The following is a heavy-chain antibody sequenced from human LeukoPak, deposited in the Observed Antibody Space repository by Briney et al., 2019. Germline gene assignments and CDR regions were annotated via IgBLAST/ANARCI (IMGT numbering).Heavy chain of an antibody. CDR1: GYSISSGYY. J-gene: IGHJ4*02. CDR3: ARMGVVPAASDY. D-gene: IGHD2-2*01. V-gene: IGHV4-30-4*08. CDR2: IYYSGST. Sequence: SETLSLTCTVSGYSISSGYYWGWIRQPPGKGLEWIGYIYYSGSTYYNPSLKSRVTISVDTSKNQFSLKLSSVTAADTAVYYCARMGVVPAASDYWGQGTLVTVSS.